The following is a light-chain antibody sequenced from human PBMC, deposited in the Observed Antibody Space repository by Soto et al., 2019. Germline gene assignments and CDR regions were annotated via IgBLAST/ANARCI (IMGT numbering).Light chain of an antibody. J-gene: IGKJ1*01. V-gene: IGKV1-5*03. Sequence: DIQMTQSPSMLSASVGGRVTITCRASQSISSWLAWYQQKPGKAPKLLIYKASSLESGVPSRFSGSGSGTEFTLTISSLQPDDFATYYCQQYNSYSETFGQGTKVDIK. CDR3: QQYNSYSET. CDR2: KAS. CDR1: QSISSW.